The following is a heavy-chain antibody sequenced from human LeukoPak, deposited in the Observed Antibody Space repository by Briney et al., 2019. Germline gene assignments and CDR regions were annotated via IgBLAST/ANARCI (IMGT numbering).Heavy chain of an antibody. CDR2: MSYGGKTA. CDR1: GFSSSTYA. CDR3: ARDGDTAIRGVNFDY. Sequence: PGGSLRLSCVASGFSSSTYAVHWVRQAPGKGLEWVAVMSYGGKTAWYADSVKGRFTISRDKSKNTLYLQMNSLITEDTAVYYCARDGDTAIRGVNFDYWGQGTLVTVSS. D-gene: IGHD3-10*01. V-gene: IGHV3-30*04. J-gene: IGHJ4*02.